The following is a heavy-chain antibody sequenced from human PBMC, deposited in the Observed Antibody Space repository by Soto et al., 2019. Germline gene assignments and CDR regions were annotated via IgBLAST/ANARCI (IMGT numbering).Heavy chain of an antibody. J-gene: IGHJ4*02. V-gene: IGHV4-39*01. D-gene: IGHD1-26*01. CDR1: GGSISSRSDE. CDR2: INYSGNT. CDR3: ARRMSGTYSDY. Sequence: QLQLQESGPGLVKPSETLSLTCTVSGGSISSRSDEWAWIRQPPGKGLEWIGSINYSGNTYYNPSLKSRVTISVDMSKSQISLKLNSVTAADTAVYYCARRMSGTYSDYWGQGTLVTVFS.